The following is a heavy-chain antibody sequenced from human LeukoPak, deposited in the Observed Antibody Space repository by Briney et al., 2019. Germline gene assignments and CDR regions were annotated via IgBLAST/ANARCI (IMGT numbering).Heavy chain of an antibody. D-gene: IGHD2-2*01. CDR1: GYTFTGYY. CDR3: ARAAVPAAAPGSYYYYMDV. CDR2: IIPIFGTA. Sequence: GASVKVSCTASGYTFTGYYMHWVRQAPGQGLEWMGGIIPIFGTANYAQKFQGRVTITADESTSTAYMELSSLRSEDTAVYYCARAAVPAAAPGSYYYYMDVWGKGTTVTISS. V-gene: IGHV1-69*13. J-gene: IGHJ6*03.